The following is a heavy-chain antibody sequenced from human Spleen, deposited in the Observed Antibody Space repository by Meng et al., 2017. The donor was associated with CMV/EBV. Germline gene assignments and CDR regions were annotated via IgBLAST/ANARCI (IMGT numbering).Heavy chain of an antibody. CDR2: IKYDGSST. CDR1: GLNFSSYG. CDR3: ARDYFGSGLDY. V-gene: IGHV3-74*01. D-gene: IGHD3-10*01. J-gene: IGHJ4*02. Sequence: CEGEGLNFSSYGMDWVRQGQGKGLVWVARIKYDGSSTNQADSVKGRVTISRDNAKNMLHLQMNSLRAEDTAVYYCARDYFGSGLDYWGQGTLVTVSS.